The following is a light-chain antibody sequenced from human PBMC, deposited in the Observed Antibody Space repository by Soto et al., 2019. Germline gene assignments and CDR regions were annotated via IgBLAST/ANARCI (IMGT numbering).Light chain of an antibody. Sequence: DIQMTQSPSSLAASVGDRVTITCRASQGVGNEVGWYQQKPGKAPKRLIYAASTLQSGTPSRFSGSGSGTEFTLTISSLQTEDFATYFCSQHNAYPRTFGQGIRVEMK. CDR2: AAS. J-gene: IGKJ1*01. CDR1: QGVGNE. CDR3: SQHNAYPRT. V-gene: IGKV1-17*01.